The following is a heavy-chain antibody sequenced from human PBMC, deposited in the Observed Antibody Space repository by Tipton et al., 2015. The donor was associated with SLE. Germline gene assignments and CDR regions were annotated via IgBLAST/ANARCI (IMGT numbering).Heavy chain of an antibody. CDR2: IYYSGST. D-gene: IGHD3-10*01. J-gene: IGHJ4*02. CDR3: ARAPGVRVFDY. V-gene: IGHV4-59*11. CDR1: GDSISSHY. Sequence: LRLSCTVSGDSISSHYWSWIRQPPGKGLEWIGYIYYSGSTNYNPSLKSRVTLSVDTSKNQFSLKLSSVTAADTAVYYCARAPGVRVFDYWGQGTLVTVSS.